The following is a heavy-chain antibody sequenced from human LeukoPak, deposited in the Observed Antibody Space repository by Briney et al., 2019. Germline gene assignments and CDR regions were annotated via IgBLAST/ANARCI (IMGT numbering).Heavy chain of an antibody. D-gene: IGHD3-10*01. CDR2: IYYSGST. V-gene: IGHV4-30-4*01. CDR3: ARENMVRGVIPFDY. J-gene: IGHJ4*02. Sequence: PSQTLSLTCTVSGVSISSGDYYWSWLRQPPGRGLEWIGYIYYSGSTYYNPSLKSRVTISVDTSKNQFSLKLSSVTAADTAVYYCARENMVRGVIPFDYWGQGTLVTVSS. CDR1: GVSISSGDYY.